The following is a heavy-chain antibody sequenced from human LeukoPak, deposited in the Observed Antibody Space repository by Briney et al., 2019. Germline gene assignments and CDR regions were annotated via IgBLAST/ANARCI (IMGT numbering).Heavy chain of an antibody. CDR1: GYSFTSYW. V-gene: IGHV5-51*01. Sequence: GESLKMSCKGSGYSFTSYWIGWVRQMPGKGLECMGIIYPGDSDTRYIPSFQGQVTISADKSISTAYLQWSSLKASDTAMYYCVRHGFSGSLSMDYWGQGTLVTVSS. J-gene: IGHJ4*02. D-gene: IGHD1-26*01. CDR2: IYPGDSDT. CDR3: VRHGFSGSLSMDY.